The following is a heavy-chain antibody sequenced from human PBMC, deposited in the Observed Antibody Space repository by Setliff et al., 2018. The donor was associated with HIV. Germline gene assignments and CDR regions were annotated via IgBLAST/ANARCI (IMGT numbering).Heavy chain of an antibody. Sequence: GSLRLSCAASAFTFSNYNIHWVRQAPGKGLEWVAFISYDGNSQYYADSVKGRFTLSRDNFRNTLYLQMNSLRPEDTAVYYCARVQQQLLQEDDYFDYWGQGTLVTVSS. CDR3: ARVQQQLLQEDDYFDY. CDR2: ISYDGNSQ. D-gene: IGHD6-13*01. V-gene: IGHV3-30*04. J-gene: IGHJ4*02. CDR1: AFTFSNYN.